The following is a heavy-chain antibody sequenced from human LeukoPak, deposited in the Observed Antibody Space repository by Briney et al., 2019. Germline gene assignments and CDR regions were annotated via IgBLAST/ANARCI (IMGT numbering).Heavy chain of an antibody. J-gene: IGHJ1*01. CDR3: ARDQGTYGFQY. CDR2: IKQDGSEK. Sequence: GGSLRLSCVASGFTFSNYWTSWVRQAPGKGLEWVANIKQDGSEKYYVDSVKGRFTISRDNAKNSLYLQMNSLRAGDTALYYCARDQGTYGFQYWGQGTLVTVSS. V-gene: IGHV3-7*04. D-gene: IGHD3-10*01. CDR1: GFTFSNYW.